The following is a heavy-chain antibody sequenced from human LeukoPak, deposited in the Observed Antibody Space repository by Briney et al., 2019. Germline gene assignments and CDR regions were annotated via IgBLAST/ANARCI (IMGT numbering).Heavy chain of an antibody. CDR1: GYTFTSYG. Sequence: ASVKVSCKASGYTFTSYGISWVRQAPGQGLEWMGWISAYNGNTNYAQKLQGRVTMTTDTSTSTAYMELRSLRSDDTAVYYCARVYCSSTGCYSLYYYYGMDVWGQGTTVTVSS. D-gene: IGHD2-2*01. CDR2: ISAYNGNT. J-gene: IGHJ6*02. CDR3: ARVYCSSTGCYSLYYYYGMDV. V-gene: IGHV1-18*01.